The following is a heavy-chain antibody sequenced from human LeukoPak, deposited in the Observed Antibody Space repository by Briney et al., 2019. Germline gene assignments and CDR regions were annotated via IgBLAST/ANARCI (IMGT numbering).Heavy chain of an antibody. D-gene: IGHD3-3*01. CDR3: ARDRPPGDFWSGYYTTGFDY. V-gene: IGHV3-7*01. CDR1: GFTFSSYW. CDR2: IKQDGSEK. Sequence: GGSLRLSCAASGFTFSSYWMSWVRQAPGKGLEWVANIKQDGSEKYYVGSVKGRFTISRDNAKNSLYLQMNSLRAEDTAVYYCARDRPPGDFWSGYYTTGFDYWGQGTLVTVSS. J-gene: IGHJ4*02.